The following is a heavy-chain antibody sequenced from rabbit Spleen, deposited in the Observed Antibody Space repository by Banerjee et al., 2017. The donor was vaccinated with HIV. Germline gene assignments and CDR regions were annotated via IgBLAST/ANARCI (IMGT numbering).Heavy chain of an antibody. CDR3: ARDTGTSFSTYGMDL. J-gene: IGHJ6*01. CDR1: GFSFNSGYD. CDR2: IYAGSSGNT. Sequence: QSLEESGGGLVKPGGTLTLTCKASGFSFNSGYDMCWVRQAPGKGLEWIGCIYAGSSGNTYSATWAKGRFTISITSSTTVTLQMTSLTGADTATYFCARDTGTSFSTYGMDLWGPGTLVTVS. V-gene: IGHV1S40*01. D-gene: IGHD7-1*01.